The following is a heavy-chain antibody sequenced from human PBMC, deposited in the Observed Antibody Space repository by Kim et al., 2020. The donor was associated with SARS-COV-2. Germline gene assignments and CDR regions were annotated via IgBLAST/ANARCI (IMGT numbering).Heavy chain of an antibody. CDR1: GFMFSSYD. Sequence: GGSLRLSCAASGFMFSSYDMSWVRQGPGKGLEWVSDMSVSGVTTYYADSVKGRFTISRDISKNTLYLHMNSLRAEDTAVYYCAKRDCTGGNCYGYSFDFWGQGTLVTVSS. CDR2: MSVSGVTT. V-gene: IGHV3-23*01. J-gene: IGHJ4*02. CDR3: AKRDCTGGNCYGYSFDF. D-gene: IGHD2-15*01.